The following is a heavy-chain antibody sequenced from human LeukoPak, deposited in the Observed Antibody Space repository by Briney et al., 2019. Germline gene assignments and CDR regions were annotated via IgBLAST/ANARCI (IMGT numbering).Heavy chain of an antibody. V-gene: IGHV1-18*01. Sequence: ASVKVSCKASGYTFTSYGISWVRQAPGQGLEWMGWISANNGNTNYAEKLQGRVTMTTDTSTRTVYMELRSLRSGDTAVYYCARDAERWGSRYYYYMDVWGKGTTVTVSS. J-gene: IGHJ6*03. CDR2: ISANNGNT. CDR3: ARDAERWGSRYYYYMDV. CDR1: GYTFTSYG. D-gene: IGHD4-23*01.